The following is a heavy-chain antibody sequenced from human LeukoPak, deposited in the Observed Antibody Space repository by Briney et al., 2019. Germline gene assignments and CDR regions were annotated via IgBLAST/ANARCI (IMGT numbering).Heavy chain of an antibody. J-gene: IGHJ6*02. Sequence: TGGSLRLSCAASGFTFDDYAMHWARQAPGKGLEWVSLISGDGGTTYYADSVKGRFTISRDNSRHSLYLQMNSLRTEDTALYYCSKAGAGTSGGYHGTDVWGQGTTVTVSS. CDR2: ISGDGGTT. CDR3: SKAGAGTSGGYHGTDV. CDR1: GFTFDDYA. D-gene: IGHD6-13*01. V-gene: IGHV3-43*02.